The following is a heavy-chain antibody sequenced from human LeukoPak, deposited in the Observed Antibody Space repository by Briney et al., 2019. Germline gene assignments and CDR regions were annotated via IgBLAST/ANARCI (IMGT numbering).Heavy chain of an antibody. CDR3: ARDFEGIENNWFDP. CDR1: GFTFSSYW. J-gene: IGHJ5*02. V-gene: IGHV3-7*04. CDR2: IKQDGSEK. Sequence: GGSLRLSCAASGFTFSSYWMSWVRQAPGKGLEWVANIKQDGSEKYYVDSVKGRFTISRDNAENSLYLQMNSLRAEDTAVYYCARDFEGIENNWFDPWGQGTLVTVSS. D-gene: IGHD3-9*01.